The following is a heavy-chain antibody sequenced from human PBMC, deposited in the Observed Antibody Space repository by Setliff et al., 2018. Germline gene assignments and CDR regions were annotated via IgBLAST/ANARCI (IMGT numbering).Heavy chain of an antibody. V-gene: IGHV4-38-2*01. J-gene: IGHJ6*02. Sequence: SETLSLTCAVSGYSISSGYYWGWIRQPPGKGLEWIGSIYHSGSTYYNPSLKSRVTMSVDTSKNQFSLKLSSVTAADTAVYYCARGKVLYDHVWGSYRPYYYYGMDVWGQGTTVTVAS. CDR1: GYSISSGYY. CDR2: IYHSGST. D-gene: IGHD3-16*02. CDR3: ARGKVLYDHVWGSYRPYYYYGMDV.